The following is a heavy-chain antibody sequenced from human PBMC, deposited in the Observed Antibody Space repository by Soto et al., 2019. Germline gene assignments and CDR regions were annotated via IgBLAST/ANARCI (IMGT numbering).Heavy chain of an antibody. D-gene: IGHD1-1*01. V-gene: IGHV4-61*01. CDR1: GGSVSSGSYF. J-gene: IGHJ6*02. CDR2: IYYTGST. Sequence: SETLSLTCTVSGGSVSSGSYFWSWFRQPPGKGLEWLGYIYYTGSTNYNPYLKSRVTMSLDTSKNQFSLKLSSVTAADAAVYYRDRDRAGTTDSYNGLDVWGRGSTVTVSS. CDR3: DRDRAGTTDSYNGLDV.